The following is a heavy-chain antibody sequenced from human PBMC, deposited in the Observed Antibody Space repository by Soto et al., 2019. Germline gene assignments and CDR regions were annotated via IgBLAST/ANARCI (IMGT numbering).Heavy chain of an antibody. CDR2: INPNSGGT. V-gene: IGHV1-2*02. Sequence: ASVKVSCKASGYTFTGYYMHWVRQAPGQGLGWMGWINPNSGGTNYAQKFQGRVTMTRDTSINKAYMELSRLRSDDTAVYYCARQYCSSTSCYRPYYYYGMDVWGQGITVTVSS. D-gene: IGHD2-2*01. J-gene: IGHJ6*02. CDR1: GYTFTGYY. CDR3: ARQYCSSTSCYRPYYYYGMDV.